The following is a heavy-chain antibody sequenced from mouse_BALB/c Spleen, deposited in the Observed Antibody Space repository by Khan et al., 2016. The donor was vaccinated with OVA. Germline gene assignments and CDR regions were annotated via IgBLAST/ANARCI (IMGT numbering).Heavy chain of an antibody. J-gene: IGHJ2*01. CDR3: ARSIMAN. CDR2: ISYSGST. Sequence: EVQLQESGPGLVKPSQSLSLTCTVTGYSITSDYAWNWIRQFPGNKLEWMGYISYSGSTSYNPSLKSRISITRDTSKNQFFLQLNSVTTTAAATYYCARSIMANWGQGTTLTVSS. CDR1: GYSITSDYA. V-gene: IGHV3-2*02.